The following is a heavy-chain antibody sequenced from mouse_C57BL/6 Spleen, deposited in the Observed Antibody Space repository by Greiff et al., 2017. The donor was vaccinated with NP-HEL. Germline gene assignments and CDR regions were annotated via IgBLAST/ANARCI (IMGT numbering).Heavy chain of an antibody. CDR3: ARDYYDGSSLGRYFDV. CDR2: ISDGGSYT. Sequence: EVMLVESGGGLVKPGGSLKLSCAASGFTFSSYAMSWVRQTPEKRLEWVATISDGGSYTYYPDNVKGRFTISRDNAKNNLYLQMSHLKSEDTAMYYCARDYYDGSSLGRYFDVWGTGTTVTVSS. D-gene: IGHD1-1*01. CDR1: GFTFSSYA. V-gene: IGHV5-4*01. J-gene: IGHJ1*03.